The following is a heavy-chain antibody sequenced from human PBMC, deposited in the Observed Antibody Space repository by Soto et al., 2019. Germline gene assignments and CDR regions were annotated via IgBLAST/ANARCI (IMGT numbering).Heavy chain of an antibody. CDR1: GFSLNRYN. J-gene: IGHJ4*02. CDR3: ARELLDFCDDSGNYQAFDS. CDR2: IDSSGNYI. V-gene: IGHV3-21*01. D-gene: IGHD4-4*01. Sequence: PGGSLGLSCTASGFSLNRYNMNWVRQAPGKGLEWVSSIDSSGNYIYYADSLKGRLTISRDNAKNSLYLQMHSLRADDTAVYYCARELLDFCDDSGNYQAFDSWGQGTLVTVSS.